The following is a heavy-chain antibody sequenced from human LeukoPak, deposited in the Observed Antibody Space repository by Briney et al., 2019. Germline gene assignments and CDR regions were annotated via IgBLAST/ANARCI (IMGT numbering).Heavy chain of an antibody. CDR3: GQRPPLGF. CDR2: IKSDGSRT. J-gene: IGHJ4*02. CDR1: GFTFSNYW. V-gene: IGHV3-74*01. Sequence: GGSLRLSCAASGFTFSNYWMHWVRQAPGKGLVWVSRIKSDGSRTDYADSVKGRFTISRDNAKNTLYLQMNSLRAEDTAVYYRGQRPPLGFWGQGTLVTVSS. D-gene: IGHD6-25*01.